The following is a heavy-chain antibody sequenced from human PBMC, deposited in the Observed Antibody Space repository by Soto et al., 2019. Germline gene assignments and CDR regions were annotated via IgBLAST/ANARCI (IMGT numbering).Heavy chain of an antibody. CDR1: GGSISSSSYY. Sequence: PSETLSLTCTVSGGSISSSSYYWGWIRQPPGKGLEWIGSIYYSVSTYYNPSLKSRVTISVDTSKNQFSLKLSSVTAADTAVYYRATRIYPDSSGFEGGGMDVWGQGNTVNVS. D-gene: IGHD3-22*01. V-gene: IGHV4-39*01. CDR3: ATRIYPDSSGFEGGGMDV. J-gene: IGHJ6*02. CDR2: IYYSVST.